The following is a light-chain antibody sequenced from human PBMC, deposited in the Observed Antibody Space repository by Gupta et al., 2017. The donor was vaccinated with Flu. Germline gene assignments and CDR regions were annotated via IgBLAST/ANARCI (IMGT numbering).Light chain of an antibody. CDR2: GAS. J-gene: IGKJ2*03. CDR3: QQYAVGRS. V-gene: IGKV3-20*01. CDR1: QSVTSNY. Sequence: EIVLTQSPVTLSLSPGERATLSCRASQSVTSNYLAWYQQKPGQAPRLLIYGASTRATGISDRFSGSGSGTDFSLSISRLEPEDFAVYYCQQYAVGRSFGQGTKLEIK.